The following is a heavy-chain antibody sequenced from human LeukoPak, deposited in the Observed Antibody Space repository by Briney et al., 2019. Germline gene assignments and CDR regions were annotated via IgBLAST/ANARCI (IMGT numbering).Heavy chain of an antibody. J-gene: IGHJ6*03. V-gene: IGHV3-30*04. D-gene: IGHD3-10*01. Sequence: PGGSLRLSCVASGFTFSNYAMHWVRQAPGKGLEWAIVISYDGSNQYFPDSVKGRFIISRDNSRNTVYLQMNSLRAEDTAVYYCARGRGSGTYYTRGYYMDVWGKGTTVTISS. CDR1: GFTFSNYA. CDR2: ISYDGSNQ. CDR3: ARGRGSGTYYTRGYYMDV.